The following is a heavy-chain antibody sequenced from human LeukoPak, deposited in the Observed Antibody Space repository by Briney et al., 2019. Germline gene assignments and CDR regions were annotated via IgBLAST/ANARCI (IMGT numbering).Heavy chain of an antibody. CDR3: ARQSDYYDSSGYYGFEDY. V-gene: IGHV5-51*01. CDR2: IYPGDSAT. CDR1: GYSFTSYW. J-gene: IGHJ4*02. Sequence: GESLKISCKGSGYSFTSYWIGWVRQMPGKGLEWMGIIYPGDSATRYSPSFQGQVTISADKSISTASLKWSSLKASDTAMYYCARQSDYYDSSGYYGFEDYWGQGTLVTASS. D-gene: IGHD3-22*01.